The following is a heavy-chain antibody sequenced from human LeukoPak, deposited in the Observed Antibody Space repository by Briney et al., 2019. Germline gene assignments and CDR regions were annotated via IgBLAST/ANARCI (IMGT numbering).Heavy chain of an antibody. CDR3: AREAIVVPITKYFDY. V-gene: IGHV1-69*05. D-gene: IGHD3-22*01. CDR1: GGTFRSYA. CDR2: IIPIFGTA. J-gene: IGHJ4*02. Sequence: SVKVSCKASGGTFRSYAISWVRQAPGQGLEWMGRIIPIFGTANYAQKFQGRVTITTDESTGTAYMELSSLRSEDTAVYYCAREAIVVPITKYFDYWGQGTLVTVSS.